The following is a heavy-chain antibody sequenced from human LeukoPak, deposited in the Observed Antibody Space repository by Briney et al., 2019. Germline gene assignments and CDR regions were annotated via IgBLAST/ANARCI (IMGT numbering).Heavy chain of an antibody. Sequence: SVKVSCKASGGTFSSYAISWVRQAPGQGLEWMGGIMPIFGTANYAQKFQGRVTITTDESTSTAYMELSSLRSEDTAVYYCARTYYDFWSGYRPYYFDYWGQGTLVTVSS. V-gene: IGHV1-69*05. J-gene: IGHJ4*02. CDR3: ARTYYDFWSGYRPYYFDY. CDR1: GGTFSSYA. D-gene: IGHD3-3*01. CDR2: IMPIFGTA.